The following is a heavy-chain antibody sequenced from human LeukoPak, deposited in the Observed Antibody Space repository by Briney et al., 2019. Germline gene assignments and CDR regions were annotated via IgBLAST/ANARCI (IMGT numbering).Heavy chain of an antibody. Sequence: SGGSLRLSCAASGFTVSSKYMSWVRQAPGKGLEWIAYISDIGSINYNPSLKSRVTISLDTSKNQFSLKLSSVTAADTAVYYCAGHHPRNTVDFWGQGTLVTVSS. V-gene: IGHV4-59*08. D-gene: IGHD2/OR15-2a*01. CDR2: ISDIGSI. CDR3: AGHHPRNTVDF. J-gene: IGHJ4*02. CDR1: GFTVSSKY.